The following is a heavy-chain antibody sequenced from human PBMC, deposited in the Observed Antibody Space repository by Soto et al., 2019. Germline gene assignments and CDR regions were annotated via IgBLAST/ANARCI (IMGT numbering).Heavy chain of an antibody. D-gene: IGHD5-18*01. V-gene: IGHV3-21*06. J-gene: IGHJ5*02. CDR3: ARDTQRGYSYGS. Sequence: EVQLVESGGGLVKPGGSLRLSCAASGFTFSSYSMNWVRQAPGKGLEWVSSISSSSSYIYYGDSVKGRFTISRDNAKNSLYLQKNSLRAEDTAVYYCARDTQRGYSYGSWGQGTLVTVSS. CDR2: ISSSSSYI. CDR1: GFTFSSYS.